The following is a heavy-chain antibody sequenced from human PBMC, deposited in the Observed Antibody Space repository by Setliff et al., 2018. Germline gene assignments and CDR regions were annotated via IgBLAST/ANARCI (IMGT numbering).Heavy chain of an antibody. V-gene: IGHV3-15*01. CDR3: TNSYSSGNY. CDR2: IKSKTDGGTT. J-gene: IGHJ4*02. CDR1: GFTFSDAW. D-gene: IGHD6-19*01. Sequence: LVGSLRLSCAASGFTFSDAWMSWVRQAPGKGLEWVGRIKSKTDGGTTDYAALVKDRFTISRDDSKNTLYLQMNSLKTEDTAVYYCTNSYSSGNYWGQGTLVTVSS.